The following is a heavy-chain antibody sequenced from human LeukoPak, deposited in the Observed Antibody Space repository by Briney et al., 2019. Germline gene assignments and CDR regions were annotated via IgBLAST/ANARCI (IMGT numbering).Heavy chain of an antibody. V-gene: IGHV3-48*04. CDR1: GITFSSYG. Sequence: GGTLRLSCAASGITFSSYGMSWVRQAPGKGLEWVSSISSTGGTTYYADSVKGRFTISRDNAKNSLYLQMNSLRAEDTAVYYCARDYYGSGWLDPWGQGTLVTVSS. D-gene: IGHD3-10*01. CDR2: ISSTGGTT. CDR3: ARDYYGSGWLDP. J-gene: IGHJ5*02.